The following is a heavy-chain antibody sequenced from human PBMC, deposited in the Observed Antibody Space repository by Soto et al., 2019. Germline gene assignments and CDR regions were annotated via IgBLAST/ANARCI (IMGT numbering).Heavy chain of an antibody. CDR2: ISAYNGNT. J-gene: IGHJ6*02. V-gene: IGHV1-18*01. CDR1: GYTFTSYG. Sequence: QVQLVQSGAEVKKPGASVQVSCKASGYTFTSYGISWVRQAPGQGLEWMGWISAYNGNTNYAQKLQGRVTMTTDTCTSTAYRERRSLRSDDTAVYYCARGGKYCSSTSCYVLGYYYYYGMDVWGQGTTVTVSS. D-gene: IGHD2-2*01. CDR3: ARGGKYCSSTSCYVLGYYYYYGMDV.